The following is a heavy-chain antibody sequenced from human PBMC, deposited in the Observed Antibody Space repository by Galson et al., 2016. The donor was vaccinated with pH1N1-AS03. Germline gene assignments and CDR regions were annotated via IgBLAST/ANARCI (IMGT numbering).Heavy chain of an antibody. CDR2: IWFDGNAE. Sequence: SLRLSCAASGFTFGSSAMHWVRQAPGKGLAWVAAIWFDGNAESYADSVMGRFTISRDNSKNTLYLQMNSLRPEDTAVYYCAGDRWSTINVPLLDHWGQGTLVTVSS. CDR3: AGDRWSTINVPLLDH. J-gene: IGHJ4*02. V-gene: IGHV3-33*08. D-gene: IGHD4-23*01. CDR1: GFTFGSSA.